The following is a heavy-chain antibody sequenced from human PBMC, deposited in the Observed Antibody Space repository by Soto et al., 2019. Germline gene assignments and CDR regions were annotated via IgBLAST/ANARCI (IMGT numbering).Heavy chain of an antibody. V-gene: IGHV1-69*12. D-gene: IGHD4-17*01. CDR2: IIPIVGTA. CDR3: ARPGDYGGYEAYWYFDL. J-gene: IGHJ2*01. CDR1: GGTFSSFA. Sequence: QVQLVQSGAEVKKPGSSVKVSCKTSGGTFSSFAINWVRQAPGQGLEWMGGIIPIVGTAIYAQQFQGRVTITADESTSTAYMELSRLRSEDTAVYYCARPGDYGGYEAYWYFDLWGRGTLVTVSS.